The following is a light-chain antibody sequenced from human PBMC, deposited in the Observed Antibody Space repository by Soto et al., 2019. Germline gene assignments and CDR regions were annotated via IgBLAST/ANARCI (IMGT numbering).Light chain of an antibody. Sequence: QSALTQPASVSGSPGQSITISCTGTSSDVGGYNYVSWFHQHPGKAPKLKIYEVSNRPSGVSNRFSGSKSGYTASLTISELQAEDEADYYCTSFTSSSTWVFGGGTK. CDR2: EVS. CDR3: TSFTSSSTWV. V-gene: IGLV2-14*03. CDR1: SSDVGGYNY. J-gene: IGLJ3*02.